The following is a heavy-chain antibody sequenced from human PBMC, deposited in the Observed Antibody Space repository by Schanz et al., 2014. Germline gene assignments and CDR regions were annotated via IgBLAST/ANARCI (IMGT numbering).Heavy chain of an antibody. Sequence: QVQLQESGPGLVKPSQTLSLTCTVSGGSVSSGGDYWSWIRQHPGKGLEWIGFISYSGSTYYNPSLKSRVPIPIDPSNNQFSLKLNSVTAADTAVYYCALREKPYGPFASWGQGALVTVSS. CDR2: ISYSGST. D-gene: IGHD3-10*01. CDR3: ALREKPYGPFAS. J-gene: IGHJ4*02. V-gene: IGHV4-30-4*08. CDR1: GGSVSSGGDY.